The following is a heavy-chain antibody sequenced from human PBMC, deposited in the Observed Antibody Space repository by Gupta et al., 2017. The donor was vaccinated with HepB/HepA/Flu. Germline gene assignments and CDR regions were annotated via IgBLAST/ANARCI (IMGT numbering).Heavy chain of an antibody. J-gene: IGHJ6*02. V-gene: IGHV3-48*03. CDR1: GFTFSSYE. CDR2: ISSSGSTI. D-gene: IGHD3-3*01. Sequence: EVQLVESGGGLVQPGGSLRLSCAASGFTFSSYEMNWVRQAPGKGLEWVSYISSSGSTIYYADSVKGRFTISRDNAKNSRYLQMNSLRAEDTAVYYCAREDFWRTGGDYYYYYGMDVWGQGTTVTVSS. CDR3: AREDFWRTGGDYYYYYGMDV.